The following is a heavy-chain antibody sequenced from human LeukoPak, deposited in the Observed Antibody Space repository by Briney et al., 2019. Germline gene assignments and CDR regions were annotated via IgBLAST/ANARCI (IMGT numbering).Heavy chain of an antibody. D-gene: IGHD5-18*01. J-gene: IGHJ4*02. CDR3: ARVDTAMEIDY. Sequence: ASVKVSCKASGYTFTSYYMHWVRQAPGQGLEWMGIINPSGGSTSYAQKFQGRVTMTRDTSTSTVYVELSSLRSEDTAVYYCARVDTAMEIDYWGQGTLVTVSS. V-gene: IGHV1-46*01. CDR1: GYTFTSYY. CDR2: INPSGGST.